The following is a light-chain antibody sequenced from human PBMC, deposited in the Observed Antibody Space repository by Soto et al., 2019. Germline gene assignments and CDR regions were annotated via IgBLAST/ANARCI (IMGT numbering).Light chain of an antibody. CDR2: KAS. Sequence: DIQMTQSPSTLSASVGDRVTITCRASQSISSWLAWYQQKPGKAPKLLIYKASSLESGVPSRFSGSGSGTDFTLTISSPQPNDFAPYYCQQYNSYSATFGQGTKVEIK. V-gene: IGKV1-5*03. J-gene: IGKJ1*01. CDR1: QSISSW. CDR3: QQYNSYSAT.